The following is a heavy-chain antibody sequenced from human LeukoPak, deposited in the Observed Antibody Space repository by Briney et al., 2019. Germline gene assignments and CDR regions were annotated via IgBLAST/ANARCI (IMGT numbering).Heavy chain of an antibody. CDR2: INTNTGNP. J-gene: IGHJ4*02. CDR3: ARGGIGDPLRGDY. D-gene: IGHD3-16*01. Sequence: ASVKVSCKASGYTFRSYAMNWVRQAPGQGLEWMGWINTNTGNPTYAQGFTGRFVFSLDTSVSTAYLQIRSLKAEDTAVYYCARGGIGDPLRGDYWGQGTLVTVSS. CDR1: GYTFRSYA. V-gene: IGHV7-4-1*02.